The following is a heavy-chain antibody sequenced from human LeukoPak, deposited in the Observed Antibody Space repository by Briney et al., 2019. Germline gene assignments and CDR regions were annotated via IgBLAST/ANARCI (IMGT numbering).Heavy chain of an antibody. CDR3: ASTPSWGWLPYY. CDR2: IYSGGST. V-gene: IGHV3-53*01. CDR1: GFTVSSNY. J-gene: IGHJ4*02. D-gene: IGHD5-24*01. Sequence: GGSLRLSCAASGFTVSSNYMSWVRQAPGKGLEWVSVIYSGGSTYYADSVKGRFTISRDNSKNTLYLQMNSLRAEDTAVYYCASTPSWGWLPYYWGQGTLVTVSS.